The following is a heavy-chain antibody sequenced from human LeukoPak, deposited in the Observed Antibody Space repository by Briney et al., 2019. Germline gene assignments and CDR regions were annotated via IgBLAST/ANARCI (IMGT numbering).Heavy chain of an antibody. CDR2: ISCSGGSP. CDR1: EFPLSIYA. Sequence: GGSLRLSCAPSEFPLSIYAISWLRQAPGKGLEWVSAISCSGGSPYYADSVKGRFTISRELSKTTLYLQMTCMKAMYRAVYYCAKGSRGSYYGSYYDYWGQGTLVAVSS. J-gene: IGHJ4*02. CDR3: AKGSRGSYYGSYYDY. D-gene: IGHD1-26*01. V-gene: IGHV3-23*01.